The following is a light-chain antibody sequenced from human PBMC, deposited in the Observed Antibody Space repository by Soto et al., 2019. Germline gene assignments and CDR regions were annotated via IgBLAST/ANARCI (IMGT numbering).Light chain of an antibody. J-gene: IGLJ1*01. CDR2: STG. CDR1: TGAVTSGYY. CDR3: MLYYGGAQLGV. Sequence: QAVVTQEPSLTVSPGGTVTLTCASSTGAVTSGYYPNWFQQKPGQAPRALIYSTGNKHSWTPARFSGSLLGGKAALTLSGLQPEDEAEYYCMLYYGGAQLGVFGTGTKVTV. V-gene: IGLV7-43*01.